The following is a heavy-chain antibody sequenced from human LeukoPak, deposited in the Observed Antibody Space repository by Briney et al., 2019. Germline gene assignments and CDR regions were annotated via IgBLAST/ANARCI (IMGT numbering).Heavy chain of an antibody. Sequence: PGGSLRLSCAASGFSFSSYEVNWVRQAPGKGLEWVSYISSSGSIIYHADSVKGRFTISRDNAKNSLYLQMNSLRAEDTAVYYCARDRGSHYMDVWGKGTTVTVSS. D-gene: IGHD3-16*01. CDR1: GFSFSSYE. CDR2: ISSSGSII. J-gene: IGHJ6*03. V-gene: IGHV3-48*03. CDR3: ARDRGSHYMDV.